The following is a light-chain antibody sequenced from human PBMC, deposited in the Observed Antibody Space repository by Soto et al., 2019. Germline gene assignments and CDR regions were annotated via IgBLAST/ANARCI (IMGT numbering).Light chain of an antibody. CDR2: GAS. V-gene: IGKV1-5*03. CDR3: QQYSGHTWT. Sequence: DLQMTQSPSTLSAYVGDRVTITCRASQSISTYLAWYQQKPGKAPNLLIFGASSLESGVPSRFSGSGSGTEFTLTISSLQPDDFATYYCQQYSGHTWTFGQGTKVEIK. CDR1: QSISTY. J-gene: IGKJ1*01.